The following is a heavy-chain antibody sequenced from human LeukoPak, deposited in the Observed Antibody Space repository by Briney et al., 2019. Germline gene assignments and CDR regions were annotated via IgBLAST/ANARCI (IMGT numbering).Heavy chain of an antibody. CDR1: GYTFSTYG. Sequence: GASVKVSCKASGYTFSTYGISWVRQAPGQGPEWMGWISAYNGNTYYAQKLQGRVTMTTDTSTSTAYMELRSLRSDDTAVYYCASGSSWYGDYYYYGTDVWGQGTTVTVSS. J-gene: IGHJ6*02. CDR3: ASGSSWYGDYYYYGTDV. V-gene: IGHV1-18*01. CDR2: ISAYNGNT. D-gene: IGHD6-13*01.